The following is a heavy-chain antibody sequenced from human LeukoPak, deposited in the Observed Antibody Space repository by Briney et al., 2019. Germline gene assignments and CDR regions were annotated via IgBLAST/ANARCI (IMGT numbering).Heavy chain of an antibody. CDR1: GFSFSAYW. CDR3: AGGEYAGY. D-gene: IGHD4-17*01. V-gene: IGHV3-7*02. Sequence: PGGSLRLSCAASGFSFSAYWMNWVRQAPGRGLEWVGNIKQDGSEQYYVDSVKGRFTISRDNAKNSLYLQMNSLRAEDMAVYYCAGGEYAGYWGQGTLVTVSS. CDR2: IKQDGSEQ. J-gene: IGHJ4*02.